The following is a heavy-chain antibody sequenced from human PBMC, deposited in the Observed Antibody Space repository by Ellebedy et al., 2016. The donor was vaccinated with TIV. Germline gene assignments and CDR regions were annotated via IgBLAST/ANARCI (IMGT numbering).Heavy chain of an antibody. CDR3: ARTDCSGRSCYSFFNH. J-gene: IGHJ1*01. CDR2: QHSTDIP. V-gene: IGHV3-53*01. CDR1: GFTVSSNY. D-gene: IGHD2-8*02. Sequence: GGSLRFSCVASGFTVSSNYMFWVRQAPGKGLEWVALQHSTDIPYYADSVRGRFTVSRDDSQNKLFLQMNNLRGDDTAVYYCARTDCSGRSCYSFFNHWGQGTLVTVSS.